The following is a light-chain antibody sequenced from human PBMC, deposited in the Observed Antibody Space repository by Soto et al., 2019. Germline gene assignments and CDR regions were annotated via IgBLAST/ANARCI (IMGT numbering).Light chain of an antibody. CDR2: GAS. CDR3: QQANSFPLT. Sequence: IQMTQSPSSLSASVGDRVTINCRASQSISSYLNWYQQRPGKAPKVLIYGASTLQSGVPSRFSGSGSGTEFTLTIISLQPEDFATYYCQQANSFPLTFGGGTKVDIK. J-gene: IGKJ4*01. V-gene: IGKV1-39*01. CDR1: QSISSY.